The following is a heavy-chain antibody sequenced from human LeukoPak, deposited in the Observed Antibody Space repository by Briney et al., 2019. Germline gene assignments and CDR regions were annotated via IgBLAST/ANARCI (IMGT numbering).Heavy chain of an antibody. V-gene: IGHV3-15*01. CDR1: GFTFSNAW. J-gene: IGHJ6*02. Sequence: TTGGSLRLSCAASGFTFSNAWMSWVRQAPGKGLEWVGRIKSKTDGGTTDYAAPVKGRFTISRDDSKNTLYLQMNSLKTEDTAVYYCTTDLSPYDENYYYYYGMDVWGQGTTVTVSS. CDR2: IKSKTDGGTT. D-gene: IGHD1-1*01. CDR3: TTDLSPYDENYYYYYGMDV.